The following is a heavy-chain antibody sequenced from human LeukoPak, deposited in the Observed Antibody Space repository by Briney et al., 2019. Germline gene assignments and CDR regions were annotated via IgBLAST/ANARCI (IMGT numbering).Heavy chain of an antibody. J-gene: IGHJ4*02. D-gene: IGHD3-16*01. CDR1: GFTFSSYW. V-gene: IGHV3-74*01. Sequence: PGGSLRLSCAPSGFTFSSYWMHWVRQAPGKGLVWVSRINSDGSSTSYADSVKGRFTISRDNAKNTLYLQMNSLRAEDTAVYYCARDGGTPRNPPNYFDYWGQGTLVTVSS. CDR2: INSDGSST. CDR3: ARDGGTPRNPPNYFDY.